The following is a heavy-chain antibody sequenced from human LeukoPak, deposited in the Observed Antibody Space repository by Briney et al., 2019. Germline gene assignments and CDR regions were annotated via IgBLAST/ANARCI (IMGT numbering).Heavy chain of an antibody. Sequence: PGGSLRLSCAASGFTFSSYSMNWVRQAPGKGLQWVSSISSSRSYIYYPDSVKGRFTISRDNAKNSLYLQMNSLRGEDTAVYYCARGDGATPPGAFDIWGQGTMVTVSS. J-gene: IGHJ3*02. V-gene: IGHV3-21*01. CDR3: ARGDGATPPGAFDI. D-gene: IGHD3-10*01. CDR2: ISSSRSYI. CDR1: GFTFSSYS.